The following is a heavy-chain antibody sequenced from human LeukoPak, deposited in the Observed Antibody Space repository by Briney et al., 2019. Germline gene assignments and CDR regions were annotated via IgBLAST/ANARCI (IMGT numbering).Heavy chain of an antibody. CDR2: ISGSGGDT. D-gene: IGHD1-26*01. V-gene: IGHV3-23*01. Sequence: GGSLRLSCAASGFTFTNYAMSWVRQAPGKGLEWVSGISGSGGDTYNADSVKSRFTISRDNSKNTLYLQMNSLRAEDTAVYYCAKRELTYWYFDLWGRGTLVTVSS. CDR1: GFTFTNYA. J-gene: IGHJ2*01. CDR3: AKRELTYWYFDL.